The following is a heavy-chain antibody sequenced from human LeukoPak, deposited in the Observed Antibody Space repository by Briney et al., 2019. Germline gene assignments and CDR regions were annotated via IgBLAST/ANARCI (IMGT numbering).Heavy chain of an antibody. CDR1: GFTFGDYA. J-gene: IGHJ6*03. D-gene: IGHD3-3*01. CDR3: TRDPYYDFWSGYYSDYYYYMDV. V-gene: IGHV3-49*04. CDR2: IRSKAYGGTT. Sequence: GGSLRLSCAASGFTFGDYAMSWVRQAPGKGLEWVGFIRSKAYGGTTEYAASVKGRFTISRDDSKSIAYLQMNSLKTEDTAVYYCTRDPYYDFWSGYYSDYYYYMDVWGKGTTVTVSS.